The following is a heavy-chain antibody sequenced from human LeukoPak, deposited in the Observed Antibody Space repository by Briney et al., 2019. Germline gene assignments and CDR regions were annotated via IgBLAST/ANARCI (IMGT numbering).Heavy chain of an antibody. V-gene: IGHV3-73*01. CDR2: IRSKANSYAT. J-gene: IGHJ6*04. CDR3: TRVTGDYAYYYYYGMDV. Sequence: SGGSLKLSCAASGFTFSGSAMHWVRQASGKGLEWVGRIRSKANSYATVYAASVKGRFTISRDDSKNTAYLQMNSLKTEDTAVYYCTRVTGDYAYYYYYGMDVWGKGTTVTVSS. CDR1: GFTFSGSA. D-gene: IGHD4-17*01.